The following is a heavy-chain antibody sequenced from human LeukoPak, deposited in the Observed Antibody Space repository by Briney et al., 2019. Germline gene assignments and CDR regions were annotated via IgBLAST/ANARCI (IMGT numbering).Heavy chain of an antibody. CDR3: ARDRARIGSSAWYDNWFDP. J-gene: IGHJ5*02. D-gene: IGHD6-13*01. CDR1: GGSISSYY. CDR2: IYYSGST. Sequence: KASETLSLTCTVSGGSISSYYWSWIRQPPGKGLEWIGYIYYSGSTNYNASLKSRVTISIDTSRNQFSLKLSSVTAADTAVYYCARDRARIGSSAWYDNWFDPWGQGTLVTVSS. V-gene: IGHV4-59*01.